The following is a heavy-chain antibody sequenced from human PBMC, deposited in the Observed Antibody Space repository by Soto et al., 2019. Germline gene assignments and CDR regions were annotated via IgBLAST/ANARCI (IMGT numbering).Heavy chain of an antibody. J-gene: IGHJ4*02. Sequence: GSLRLSCETSGFAFSRHSMHWFRQAPGKGLEWVAVTSSDEGTKFYADSVKGRFTISRDNSKNTLYLQMNSLRAEDTAVYYCAREVVTTEWYFDNWGQGILVTVSS. CDR1: GFAFSRHS. CDR2: TSSDEGTK. D-gene: IGHD1-1*01. CDR3: AREVVTTEWYFDN. V-gene: IGHV3-30-3*01.